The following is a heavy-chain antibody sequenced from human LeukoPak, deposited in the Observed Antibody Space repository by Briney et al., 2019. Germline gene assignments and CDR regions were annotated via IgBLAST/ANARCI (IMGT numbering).Heavy chain of an antibody. V-gene: IGHV4-34*01. CDR2: INHSGST. Sequence: PLETLSLTCAVYGGSFSGYYWSWIRQPPGKGLEWIGEINHSGSTNYNPSLKSRVTISVDTSKNQFSLKLSSVTAADTAVYYCARGRAIFGVVDAFDIWGQGTMATVSS. D-gene: IGHD3-3*01. J-gene: IGHJ3*02. CDR3: ARGRAIFGVVDAFDI. CDR1: GGSFSGYY.